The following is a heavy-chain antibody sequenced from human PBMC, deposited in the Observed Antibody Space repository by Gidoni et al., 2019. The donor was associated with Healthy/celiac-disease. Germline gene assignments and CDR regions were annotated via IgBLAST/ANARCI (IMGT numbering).Heavy chain of an antibody. CDR1: GFTFSSYG. D-gene: IGHD3-3*01. J-gene: IGHJ6*02. CDR2: ISYYGSNK. V-gene: IGHV3-30*18. Sequence: QVQLVESGGGVVQPGRSLRLSCAASGFTFSSYGLHWVRKAPGKGLEWVAVISYYGSNKYYADSVKGRFTISRDNSKNTLYLQMNSLRAEDTAVYYCAKEGVLRFLEWLYGYYYYGMDVWGQGTTVTVSS. CDR3: AKEGVLRFLEWLYGYYYYGMDV.